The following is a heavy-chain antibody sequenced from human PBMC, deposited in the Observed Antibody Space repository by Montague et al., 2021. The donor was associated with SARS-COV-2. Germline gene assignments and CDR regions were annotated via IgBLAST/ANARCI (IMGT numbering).Heavy chain of an antibody. CDR2: VNHSGST. CDR3: ARVRYYGSGTSYGMDV. V-gene: IGHV4-34*01. D-gene: IGHD3-10*01. J-gene: IGHJ6*02. CDR1: GGSFSGYY. Sequence: SETLSLTCAVYGGSFSGYYWSWIRQPPGKGLEWIGEVNHSGSTNYNPSLKSRVTISVDTSKNQFSLKLSAVTAADTAVYYCARVRYYGSGTSYGMDVWGQGTMVTVSS.